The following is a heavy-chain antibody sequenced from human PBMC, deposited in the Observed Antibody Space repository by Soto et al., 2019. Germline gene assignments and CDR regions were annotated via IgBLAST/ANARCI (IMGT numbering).Heavy chain of an antibody. J-gene: IGHJ4*01. D-gene: IGHD6-13*01. V-gene: IGHV4-34*01. Sequence: QVQLQQWGAGLLKPSETLSLTCAVYGGSFSGYYWSWIRQPPGKGLEWIGEINHSGSTNYNPSLKSRVTISVDTSKNQFSLKLSSVTAADTAVYYCARGDIIAAAGTGFDYCVHGTLVTVSS. CDR3: ARGDIIAAAGTGFDY. CDR1: GGSFSGYY. CDR2: INHSGST.